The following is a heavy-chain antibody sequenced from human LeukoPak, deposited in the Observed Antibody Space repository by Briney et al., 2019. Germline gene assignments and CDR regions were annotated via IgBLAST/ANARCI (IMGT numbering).Heavy chain of an antibody. V-gene: IGHV1-2*02. D-gene: IGHD3-3*01. CDR1: GYTFTSYD. Sequence: ASVKVSCKASGYTFTSYDINWVRQATGQGLEWMGWINPNSGGTNYAQKFQGRVTMTRDTSISTAYMELSRLRSDDTAVYYCARDPTNYDFDYYYGMDVWGQGTTVTVSS. CDR3: ARDPTNYDFDYYYGMDV. CDR2: INPNSGGT. J-gene: IGHJ6*02.